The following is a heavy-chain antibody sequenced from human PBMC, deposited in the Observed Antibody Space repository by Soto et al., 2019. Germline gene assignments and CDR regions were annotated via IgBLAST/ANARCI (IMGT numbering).Heavy chain of an antibody. CDR3: ARGYFDGYTYSPSGD. D-gene: IGHD3-16*01. J-gene: IGHJ4*02. V-gene: IGHV3-33*01. CDR1: GFSFSGHG. Sequence: PGGSLRLSCAASGFSFSGHGMNWVRQAPGKGLEWVAVIWYDGSNKYYADSVKGRFTVSRDNSKNTLYLQMNSLTAEDTAAYYCARGYFDGYTYSPSGDWGQGTLVTVSS. CDR2: IWYDGSNK.